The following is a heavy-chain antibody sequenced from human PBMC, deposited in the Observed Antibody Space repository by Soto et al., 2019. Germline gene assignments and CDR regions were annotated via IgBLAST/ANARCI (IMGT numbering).Heavy chain of an antibody. D-gene: IGHD1-26*01. Sequence: ETLSLTCTVSTDSISSYYWSWIRQPPGKGLEWIGYIYYIGSTSYNPSLKSRVTISVDTSKNQFSLKLTSVTAADTAVYYCARLRRSGSYLDLWGQGTLVTVSS. V-gene: IGHV4-59*08. CDR2: IYYIGST. CDR3: ARLRRSGSYLDL. CDR1: TDSISSYY. J-gene: IGHJ4*02.